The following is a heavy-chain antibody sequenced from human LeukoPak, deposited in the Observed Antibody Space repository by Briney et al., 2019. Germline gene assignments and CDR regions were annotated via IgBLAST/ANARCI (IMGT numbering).Heavy chain of an antibody. J-gene: IGHJ6*04. Sequence: SEILSLTCAVYGGSFSGYYWSWIRQPPGKGLEWIGEINHSGSTNYNPSLKSRVTISVDTSKNQFSLKLSSVTAADTAVYYCAREGLGTVTAKPGHTSGMDVLGQRDHGHRLL. CDR1: GGSFSGYY. V-gene: IGHV4-34*01. CDR2: INHSGST. D-gene: IGHD4-17*01. CDR3: AREGLGTVTAKPGHTSGMDV.